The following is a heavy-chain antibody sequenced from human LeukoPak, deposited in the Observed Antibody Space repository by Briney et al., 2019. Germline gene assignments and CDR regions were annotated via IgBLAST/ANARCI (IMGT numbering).Heavy chain of an antibody. CDR1: GDTFSSYG. V-gene: IGHV1-69*04. CDR3: ARAHSKGFVSSWDY. J-gene: IGHJ4*02. CDR2: IIPILDMP. Sequence: SVTVSCKASGDTFSSYGFSWVRQAPGQGLEWMGRIIPILDMPTYTQKFKDRVTITADKSTSTVYMEVRSLTSEDTAVYYCARAHSKGFVSSWDYWGQGTLVTVSS. D-gene: IGHD6-13*01.